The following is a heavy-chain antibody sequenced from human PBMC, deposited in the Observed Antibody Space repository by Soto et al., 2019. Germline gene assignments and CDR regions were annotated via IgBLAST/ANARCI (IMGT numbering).Heavy chain of an antibody. J-gene: IGHJ4*02. D-gene: IGHD2-2*01. CDR1: GGYISSYY. V-gene: IGHV4-59*08. Sequence: SETLSLTCTVSGGYISSYYWSWIRQPPGKGLEWVGYISYSGSTNYNPSFETRVTISVDTSKDQFYLKLTSVTAADTAVYYCARHAVGYCGTTYRQEYVYWGQGIMVTVSS. CDR3: ARHAVGYCGTTYRQEYVY. CDR2: ISYSGST.